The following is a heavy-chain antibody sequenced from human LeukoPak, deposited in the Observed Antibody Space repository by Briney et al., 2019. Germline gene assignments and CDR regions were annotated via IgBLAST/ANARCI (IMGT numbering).Heavy chain of an antibody. J-gene: IGHJ5*02. CDR1: GFTFSSYE. CDR2: ISSSGNTI. D-gene: IGHD5-18*01. V-gene: IGHV3-48*03. Sequence: GGSLRLSCAASGFTFSSYEMNWVRQAPGKGLEWVSYISSSGNTIYYADSVKGRFTISRDNAKNSLFLQMNSLRAEDTALYYYARDRGYSYGYTPWGQGTLVTVSS. CDR3: ARDRGYSYGYTP.